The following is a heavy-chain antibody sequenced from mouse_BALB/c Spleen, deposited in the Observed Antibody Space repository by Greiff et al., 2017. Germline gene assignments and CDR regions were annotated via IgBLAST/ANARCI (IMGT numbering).Heavy chain of an antibody. CDR3: ARSRYYYGGDAMDY. CDR1: GYSFTSYW. Sequence: VQLQQSGPQLVRPGASVKISCKASGYSFTSYWMHWVKQRPGQGLEWIGMIDPSDSETRLNQKFKDKATLTVDKSSSTAYMQLSSPTSEDSAVYYCARSRYYYGGDAMDYWGQGTSVTVSS. CDR2: IDPSDSET. D-gene: IGHD1-1*01. V-gene: IGHV1S126*01. J-gene: IGHJ4*01.